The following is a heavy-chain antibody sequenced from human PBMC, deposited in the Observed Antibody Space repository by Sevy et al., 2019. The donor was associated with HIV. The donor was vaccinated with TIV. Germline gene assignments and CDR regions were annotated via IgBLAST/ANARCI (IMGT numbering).Heavy chain of an antibody. J-gene: IGHJ4*02. CDR2: IFYSGNT. Sequence: SETLSLTCTVSGGSISSNPYYWGWIRQPPGKGLEWIGSIFYSGNTYYNSSLKSRVTISVETSKHQFSLGLSSVTAADTAIYYCARGHLVRGEGMGGNFDYWGQGTLVTVSS. D-gene: IGHD3-10*01. CDR1: GGSISSNPYY. V-gene: IGHV4-39*01. CDR3: ARGHLVRGEGMGGNFDY.